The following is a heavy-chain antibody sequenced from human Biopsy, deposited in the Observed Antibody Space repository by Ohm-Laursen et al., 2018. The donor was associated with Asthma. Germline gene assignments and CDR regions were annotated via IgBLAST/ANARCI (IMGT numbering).Heavy chain of an antibody. J-gene: IGHJ4*02. Sequence: SLRLSCAASGFTLTTYAIHWVRQAPGKGLEWVAVISFDGSNKDYADSVKGRFTISRDNSKNTLHLEMNSLRAEDTAVYYCARGDSSGWSHYYFDYWGQGTPVTVSS. V-gene: IGHV3-30*03. CDR3: ARGDSSGWSHYYFDY. D-gene: IGHD6-19*01. CDR1: GFTLTTYA. CDR2: ISFDGSNK.